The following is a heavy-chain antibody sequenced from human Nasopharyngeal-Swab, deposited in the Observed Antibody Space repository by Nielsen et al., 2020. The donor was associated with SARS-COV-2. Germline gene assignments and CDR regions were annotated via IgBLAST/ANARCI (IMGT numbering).Heavy chain of an antibody. CDR2: INTITGNP. CDR3: ARLYYDLGSALTLVYNGMDV. Sequence: ASVKVSCKASGYTFTTYPMNWVRQAPGQGLEWMGWINTITGNPTYAQGLTGRFVFSLDISVSTAYLRISRLEAEDTAVYYCARLYYDLGSALTLVYNGMDVWGPGTTVTVSS. D-gene: IGHD3/OR15-3a*01. J-gene: IGHJ6*02. CDR1: GYTFTTYP. V-gene: IGHV7-4-1*02.